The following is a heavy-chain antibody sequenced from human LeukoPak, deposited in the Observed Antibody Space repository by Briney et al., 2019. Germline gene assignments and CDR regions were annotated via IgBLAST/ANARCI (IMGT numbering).Heavy chain of an antibody. CDR1: GFTFSSYG. D-gene: IGHD2-15*01. CDR3: ARDPLGYCSGGSCYPFDY. CDR2: IWYDGSNK. J-gene: IGHJ4*02. Sequence: GGSLRLSRAASGFTFSSYGMHWVRQAPGKGLEWVAVIWYDGSNKYYADSVKGRFTISRDNSKNTLYLQMNSLRAEDTAVYYCARDPLGYCSGGSCYPFDYWGQGTLVTVSS. V-gene: IGHV3-33*01.